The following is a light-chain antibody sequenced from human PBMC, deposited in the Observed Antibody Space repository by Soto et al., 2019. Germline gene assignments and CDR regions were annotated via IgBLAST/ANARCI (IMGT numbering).Light chain of an antibody. CDR1: QSVSSY. V-gene: IGKV3-11*01. CDR2: DAS. J-gene: IGKJ4*01. Sequence: ETVLTQSPATLSLSPGESATLSCRASQSVSSYLAWYQQKPGQAPRLLISDASNRATGIPARFSGSGSGTDFTLIITSLEPEDFAVYYCQQRSNSPLTFGGGTKVEFK. CDR3: QQRSNSPLT.